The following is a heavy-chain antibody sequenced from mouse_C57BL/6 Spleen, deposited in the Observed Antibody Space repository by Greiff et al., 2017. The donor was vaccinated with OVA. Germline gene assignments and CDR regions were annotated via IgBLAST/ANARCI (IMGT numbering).Heavy chain of an antibody. CDR1: GYSITSGYY. CDR2: ISYDGSN. Sequence: EVQLQQSGPGLVKPSQSLSLTCSVTGYSITSGYYWNWIRQFPGNKLEWMGYISYDGSNNYNPSLKNRISITRDTSKNQFFLKLNSVTTEDTATYYCARDGITPYWYFDVWGTGTTVTVSS. D-gene: IGHD2-4*01. J-gene: IGHJ1*03. V-gene: IGHV3-6*01. CDR3: ARDGITPYWYFDV.